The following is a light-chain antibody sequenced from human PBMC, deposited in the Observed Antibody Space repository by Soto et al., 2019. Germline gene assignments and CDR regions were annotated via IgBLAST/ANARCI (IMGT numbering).Light chain of an antibody. V-gene: IGLV2-14*01. CDR2: EVS. CDR1: GSDISGHHY. CDR3: GSYTGSNPLD. J-gene: IGLJ1*01. Sequence: QSVLTQPASVSGSPGQSITISCTGSGSDISGHHYVSWYQQYPGKAPKLMIYEVSHRPSGVSNRFSGSKSGNTASLTISGLQAEDEAEYYCGSYTGSNPLDFGTATKVTVL.